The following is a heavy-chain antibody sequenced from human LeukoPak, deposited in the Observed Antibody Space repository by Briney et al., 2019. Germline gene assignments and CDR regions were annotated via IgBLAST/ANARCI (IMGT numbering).Heavy chain of an antibody. J-gene: IGHJ5*02. CDR3: VRGRDYVGVAASLDL. CDR1: GFNFSDYY. D-gene: IGHD4-17*01. V-gene: IGHV3-11*01. CDR2: ISSRSITI. Sequence: GGSLRLSCFASGFNFSDYYMSWIRLTPGKGLEWVSYISSRSITIYYVDPVKGRFTISRDDAKNSLSLQMNNLRAEDTALYYCVRGRDYVGVAASLDLWGRGTLVTVS.